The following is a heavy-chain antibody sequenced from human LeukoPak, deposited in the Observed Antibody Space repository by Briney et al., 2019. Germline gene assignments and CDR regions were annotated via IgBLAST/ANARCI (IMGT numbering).Heavy chain of an antibody. CDR2: IKEDGSEK. Sequence: PGGSLRLSCAASGFTFSNYWMSWVRQAPGKGLEWVANIKEDGSEKYYVDSVKGRFTISRDNAKNSLYLQMNSLRAEDTALYYCAKDGYSSTAMVNNWFDPWGQGTLVTVSS. CDR3: AKDGYSSTAMVNNWFDP. V-gene: IGHV3-7*03. CDR1: GFTFSNYW. J-gene: IGHJ5*02. D-gene: IGHD5-18*01.